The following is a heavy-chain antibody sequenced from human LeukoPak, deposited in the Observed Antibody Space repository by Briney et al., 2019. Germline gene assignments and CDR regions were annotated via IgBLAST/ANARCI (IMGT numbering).Heavy chain of an antibody. D-gene: IGHD2/OR15-2a*01. V-gene: IGHV3-48*02. CDR2: IGSGSTTI. Sequence: GGSLRISCAASGFTFNNYAMSWVRQAPGKGLEWVSYIGSGSTTIYYADSVKGRFTVSREDAKNSLYLQMNSLRDEATSVYYCARDTRNWADYWGRGTLVTVSS. CDR1: GFTFNNYA. J-gene: IGHJ4*02. CDR3: ARDTRNWADY.